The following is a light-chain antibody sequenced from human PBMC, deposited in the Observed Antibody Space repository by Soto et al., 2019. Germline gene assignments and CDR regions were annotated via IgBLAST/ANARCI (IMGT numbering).Light chain of an antibody. V-gene: IGKV3-15*01. CDR2: GAF. J-gene: IGKJ1*01. CDR3: QQYNNWPRT. CDR1: QSVSSD. Sequence: EIVMTQSPVTLSVSPGERATLSCRASQSVSSDLAWYQQKPGQAPRLLIYGAFTRVTGIPARFSGSGSGTEFTLTISGLQSEDFALYYCQQYNNWPRTFGQGTKVDIK.